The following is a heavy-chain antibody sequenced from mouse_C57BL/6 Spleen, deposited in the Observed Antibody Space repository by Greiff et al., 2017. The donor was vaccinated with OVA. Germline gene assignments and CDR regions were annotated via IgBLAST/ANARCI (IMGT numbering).Heavy chain of an antibody. CDR1: GFTFSDYY. V-gene: IGHV5-12*01. CDR2: ISNGGGST. J-gene: IGHJ4*01. CDR3: ARREDSSGYDYAMDY. D-gene: IGHD3-2*02. Sequence: EVKLVESGGGLVQPGGSLKLSCAASGFTFSDYYMYWVRQTPEKRLEWVAYISNGGGSTYYPDTVKGRFTISRDNAKNTLYLQMSRLKSEDTAMYYCARREDSSGYDYAMDYWGQGTSVTVSS.